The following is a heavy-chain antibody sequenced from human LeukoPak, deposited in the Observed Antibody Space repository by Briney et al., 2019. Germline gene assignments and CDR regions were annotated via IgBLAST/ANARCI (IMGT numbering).Heavy chain of an antibody. J-gene: IGHJ4*02. CDR3: ARQTFGVLYFDS. Sequence: SETLSLTCIVSGGSISRGSYYWNWIRQPAGKGLEWLGRIYNSGSTNYNPSLKSRVTISTDMSKNQVSLKLSSVTAADTAVYYCARQTFGVLYFDSWGQGSPVIVSS. CDR1: GGSISRGSYY. D-gene: IGHD3-10*01. V-gene: IGHV4-61*02. CDR2: IYNSGST.